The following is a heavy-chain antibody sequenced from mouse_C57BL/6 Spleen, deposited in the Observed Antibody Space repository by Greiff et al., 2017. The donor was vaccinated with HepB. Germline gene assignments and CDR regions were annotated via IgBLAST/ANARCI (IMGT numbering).Heavy chain of an antibody. D-gene: IGHD1-1*01. CDR2: IDPSDSET. Sequence: QVQLKQPGAELVRPGSSVKLSCKASGYTFTSYWMHWVKQRPIQGLEWIGNIDPSDSETHYNQKFKDKATLTVDKSSSTAYMQLSSLTSEDSAVYYCARLGDYYGSSYRWYFDVWGTGTTVTVSS. CDR3: ARLGDYYGSSYRWYFDV. V-gene: IGHV1-52*01. CDR1: GYTFTSYW. J-gene: IGHJ1*03.